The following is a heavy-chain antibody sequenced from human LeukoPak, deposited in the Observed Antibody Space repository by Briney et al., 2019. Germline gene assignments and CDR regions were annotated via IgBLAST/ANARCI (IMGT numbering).Heavy chain of an antibody. V-gene: IGHV4-31*03. CDR1: GGPISSGGYY. J-gene: IGHJ4*02. Sequence: SSETLSLTCTVSGGPISSGGYYWSWIRQHPGKGLEWIGYIYYSGSTYYNPSLKSRVTISVDTSKNQFSLKLSSVTAADTAVYYCARYSSGWYYFDYWGQGTLVTVSS. CDR3: ARYSSGWYYFDY. CDR2: IYYSGST. D-gene: IGHD6-19*01.